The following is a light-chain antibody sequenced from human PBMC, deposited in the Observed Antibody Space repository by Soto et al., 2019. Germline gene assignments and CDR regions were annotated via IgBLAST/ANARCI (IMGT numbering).Light chain of an antibody. CDR3: QQYNSYSPRT. V-gene: IGKV1-5*01. CDR2: DAS. J-gene: IGKJ1*01. CDR1: QSISSW. Sequence: DIQMTQSPSTLSASVGDRVTITCRASQSISSWLAWYQQKPGKAPKLLIYDASSFESGVPSRFSGSGSGTELTLTISCLQPDDFAAYSCQQYNSYSPRTFGQGTEVEIK.